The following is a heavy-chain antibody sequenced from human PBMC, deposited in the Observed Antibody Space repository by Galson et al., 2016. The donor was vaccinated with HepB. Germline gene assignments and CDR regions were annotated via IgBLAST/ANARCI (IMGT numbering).Heavy chain of an antibody. D-gene: IGHD3-22*01. CDR3: ARGGSGGYVYFDY. V-gene: IGHV3-30-3*01. CDR1: GFTFSRYS. CDR2: ISFDGSHK. Sequence: SLRLSCAASGFTFSRYSMHWVRQAPGKGLEWVAAISFDGSHKYYADSVKGRFTVSRDNSNDTLYLQMDSLRAEDTTVFYCARGGSGGYVYFDYWGQGILVTVSS. J-gene: IGHJ4*02.